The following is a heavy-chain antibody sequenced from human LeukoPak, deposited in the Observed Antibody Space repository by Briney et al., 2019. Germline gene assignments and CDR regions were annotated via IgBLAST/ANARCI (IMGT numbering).Heavy chain of an antibody. CDR3: ARDHRGVFDY. J-gene: IGHJ4*02. CDR2: MNQDGSEK. D-gene: IGHD3-10*01. Sequence: GGSLRLSCAASGFTFSSYGMTWVRQAPGKGLEWVANMNQDGSEKYFVDSVKGRFTISRDNAKNSLYLQMNSLRAEDTAVYFCARDHRGVFDYWGQGTLVTVSS. V-gene: IGHV3-7*01. CDR1: GFTFSSYG.